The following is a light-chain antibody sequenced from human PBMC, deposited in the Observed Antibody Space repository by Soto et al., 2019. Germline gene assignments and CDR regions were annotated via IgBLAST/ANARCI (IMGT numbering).Light chain of an antibody. V-gene: IGKV3-20*01. CDR2: GAS. CDR3: QQYGSSPWT. CDR1: LSVSSSY. J-gene: IGKJ1*01. Sequence: EIVLTQSPCTLSFSPWERATLSCRASLSVSSSYLAWYQQKPGQAPRLLIYGASSRATGIPDRFSGSGSGTDFTLTISRLEPEDFAVYYCQQYGSSPWTFGQGTKVDIK.